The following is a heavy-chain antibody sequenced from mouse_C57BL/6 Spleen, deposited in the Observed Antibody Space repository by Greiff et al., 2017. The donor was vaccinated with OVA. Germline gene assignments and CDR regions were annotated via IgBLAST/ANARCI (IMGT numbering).Heavy chain of an antibody. D-gene: IGHD1-1*01. CDR3: ARASPSYYGSSEVFDY. CDR1: GYTFTSYG. Sequence: EVQRVESGAELVRPGSSVKMSCKTSGYTFTSYGINWVKQRPGQGLEWIGYIYIGNGYTEYNAKFKGKGTLTSETSSRTAYMQRSSLTSADSAIYVCARASPSYYGSSEVFDYWGQGTTLTVSS. V-gene: IGHV1-58*01. J-gene: IGHJ2*01. CDR2: IYIGNGYT.